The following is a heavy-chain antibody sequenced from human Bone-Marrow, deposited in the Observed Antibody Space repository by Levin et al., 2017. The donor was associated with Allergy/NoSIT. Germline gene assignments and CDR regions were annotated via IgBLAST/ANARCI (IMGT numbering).Heavy chain of an antibody. V-gene: IGHV3-23*01. CDR2: ISGSGVST. J-gene: IGHJ4*02. Sequence: GGSLRLSCAASGFAFSSYAMTWVRQAPGKGLEWVSAISGSGVSTYYADSVKGRFTISRDSSKNTLYLQMNSLRAEDTAVYYCAKWNDFWSPFDYWGQGTLVTVSS. CDR1: GFAFSSYA. D-gene: IGHD3-3*01. CDR3: AKWNDFWSPFDY.